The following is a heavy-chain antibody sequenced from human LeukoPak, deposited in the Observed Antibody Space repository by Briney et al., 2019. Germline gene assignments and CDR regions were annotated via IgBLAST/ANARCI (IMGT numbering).Heavy chain of an antibody. D-gene: IGHD2-2*01. V-gene: IGHV4-59*01. CDR2: IYYSGST. Sequence: SETLSLTCTVSGGSISSYYWSWIRQPPGKGLGWIGYIYYSGSTNYNPSLKSRVTISVDTSKNQFSLKLSSVTAADTAVYYCARGDVVVPAAQPGLQVRYYYYYMDVWGKGTTVTVSS. CDR1: GGSISSYY. CDR3: ARGDVVVPAAQPGLQVRYYYYYMDV. J-gene: IGHJ6*03.